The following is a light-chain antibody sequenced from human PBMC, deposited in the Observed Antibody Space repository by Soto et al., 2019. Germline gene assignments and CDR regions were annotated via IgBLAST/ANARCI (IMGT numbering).Light chain of an antibody. V-gene: IGLV8-61*01. CDR3: VLYMGSGVWV. J-gene: IGLJ3*02. Sequence: QPVVAQEPSFSVSPGGTVTLTCAVSSGSVSSNNYPSWYQQTPGQAPRTLIYSTNTRSSGVPDRFSGSILGNKAALTITGAQADDESDYFCVLYMGSGVWVFGGGTKVTVL. CDR2: STN. CDR1: SGSVSSNNY.